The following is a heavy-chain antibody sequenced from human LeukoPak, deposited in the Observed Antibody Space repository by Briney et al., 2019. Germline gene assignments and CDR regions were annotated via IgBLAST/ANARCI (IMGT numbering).Heavy chain of an antibody. V-gene: IGHV3-23*01. Sequence: GGSLRLSCAASGFTFSTYGMNWVRQAPGKGLEWVSTISTNSANTYYTDSVKGRFTISRDNSKNTLFMQMNSLRAEDTAVYYCAKGQSTIAARSFDSWGQGTLVTVSS. CDR1: GFTFSTYG. CDR2: ISTNSANT. D-gene: IGHD6-6*01. CDR3: AKGQSTIAARSFDS. J-gene: IGHJ4*02.